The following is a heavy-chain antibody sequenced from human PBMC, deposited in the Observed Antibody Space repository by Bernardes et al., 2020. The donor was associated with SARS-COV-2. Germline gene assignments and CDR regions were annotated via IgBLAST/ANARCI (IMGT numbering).Heavy chain of an antibody. CDR1: GGSVSSGSYY. J-gene: IGHJ3*02. Sequence: TLSLTCTVSGGSVSSGSYYWSWIRQPPGKGLEWIGYIYYSGSTNYNPSLKSRVTISVDTSKNQFSLKLSSVTAADTAVYYCAREVYYYDSSGYYHSDAFDIWGQGTMVTVSS. V-gene: IGHV4-61*01. CDR2: IYYSGST. D-gene: IGHD3-22*01. CDR3: AREVYYYDSSGYYHSDAFDI.